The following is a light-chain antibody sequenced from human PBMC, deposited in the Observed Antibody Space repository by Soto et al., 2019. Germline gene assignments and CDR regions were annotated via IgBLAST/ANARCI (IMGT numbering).Light chain of an antibody. Sequence: QSVLTQPASVSGSPGQSITISCTGTSSDVGSYNVVSWYQQHPGKAPKLMIYEVSRRPSGVSNRFSASKSGNTASLTISGLQVEDEADYYCCSYASSSTLLFGGGTQLTVL. CDR2: EVS. V-gene: IGLV2-23*02. J-gene: IGLJ2*01. CDR3: CSYASSSTLL. CDR1: SSDVGSYNV.